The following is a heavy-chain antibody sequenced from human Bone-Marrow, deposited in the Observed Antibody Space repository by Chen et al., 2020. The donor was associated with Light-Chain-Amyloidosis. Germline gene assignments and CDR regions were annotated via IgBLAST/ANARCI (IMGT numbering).Heavy chain of an antibody. Sequence: GSLRLSCAASGVKFNIYAMSWIRQAPGKGLEWVSSIDGDGVGGYSYYADSVKGRFTVSRDNSKNALYLQMNNLRAEDTAVYYCSKSTSNGRGWWYFDVWGRGTLVTVSS. CDR3: SKSTSNGRGWWYFDV. J-gene: IGHJ2*01. CDR1: GVKFNIYA. V-gene: IGHV3-23*01. CDR2: IDGDGVGGYS. D-gene: IGHD2-2*01.